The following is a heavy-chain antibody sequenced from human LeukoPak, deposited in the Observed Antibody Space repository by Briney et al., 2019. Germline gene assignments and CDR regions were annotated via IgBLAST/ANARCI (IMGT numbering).Heavy chain of an antibody. Sequence: GGSLRLSCAASGFTVSSNYMSWVRQAPGKGLEWVSLIYSAGSTYYADSVRGRFTISRDNSKNTLYLQMNSLRAEDTAVYYCARSRYSPDIWFDPWGQGTLVTVSS. CDR1: GFTVSSNY. D-gene: IGHD5-18*01. CDR3: ARSRYSPDIWFDP. J-gene: IGHJ5*02. V-gene: IGHV3-53*01. CDR2: IYSAGST.